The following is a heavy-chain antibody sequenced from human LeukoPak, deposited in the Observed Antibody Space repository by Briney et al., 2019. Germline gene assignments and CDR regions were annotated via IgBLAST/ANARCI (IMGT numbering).Heavy chain of an antibody. D-gene: IGHD2-15*01. CDR2: IYYSGST. CDR1: GGSISSGGYY. Sequence: SETLSLTCTVSGGSISSGGYYWSWICQHPGKGLEWIGYIYYSGSTYYNPSLKSRVTISVDTSKNQFSLKLSSVTAAHTAVYYCARVKYCSGGSCYSPGAFDIWGQGTMVTVSS. V-gene: IGHV4-31*03. J-gene: IGHJ3*02. CDR3: ARVKYCSGGSCYSPGAFDI.